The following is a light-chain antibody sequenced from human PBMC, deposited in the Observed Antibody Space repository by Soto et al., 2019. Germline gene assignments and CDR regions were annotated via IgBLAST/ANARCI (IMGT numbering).Light chain of an antibody. J-gene: IGKJ2*01. CDR1: EFPGSSY. Sequence: EIVLTQSPGTLSLSPGEIATLACRASEFPGSSYLVWYQQKPRQAPRLLIYAASRRATGIPDRFSGSGSATEYTLTINTLEPEDFAVYYCQQQGTFGQGTKLEIK. V-gene: IGKV3-20*01. CDR3: QQQGT. CDR2: AAS.